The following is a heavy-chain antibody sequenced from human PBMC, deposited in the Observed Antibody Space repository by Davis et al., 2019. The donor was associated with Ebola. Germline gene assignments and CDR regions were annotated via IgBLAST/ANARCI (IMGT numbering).Heavy chain of an antibody. J-gene: IGHJ6*02. Sequence: GGSLRFSCAASGFTFSSYWMSWVRQAPGKGLEWVANIKQDGSEKYYVDSVKGRFTISRDNAKNSLYLQMNSLRAEDTAVYYCAKDVAYCSGGSCYSYGMDVWGQGTTVTVSS. CDR1: GFTFSSYW. D-gene: IGHD2-15*01. V-gene: IGHV3-7*01. CDR3: AKDVAYCSGGSCYSYGMDV. CDR2: IKQDGSEK.